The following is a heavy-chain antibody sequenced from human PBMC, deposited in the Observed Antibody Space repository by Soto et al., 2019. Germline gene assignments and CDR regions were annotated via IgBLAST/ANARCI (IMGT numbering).Heavy chain of an antibody. CDR3: ARHGIPVTAIPEHFDY. D-gene: IGHD2-21*02. Sequence: QVQLVQSGAEVKTPGSSVKVSCKASGGTFSSYAISWVRQAPGQGLEWMGGLIPIFGTANYAQKFQGRVTINADESTSTAYMELSSLRSEDTAVYYCARHGIPVTAIPEHFDYCGQGTRVTVSS. CDR2: LIPIFGTA. J-gene: IGHJ4*02. CDR1: GGTFSSYA. V-gene: IGHV1-69*01.